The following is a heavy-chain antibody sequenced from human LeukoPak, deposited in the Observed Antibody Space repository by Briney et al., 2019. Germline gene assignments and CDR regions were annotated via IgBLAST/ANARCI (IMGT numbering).Heavy chain of an antibody. CDR1: GFTFSNYI. D-gene: IGHD3-10*01. J-gene: IGHJ4*02. CDR2: ISHDGSNK. CDR3: ARQGSGLDY. Sequence: PGGSLRLSCAASGFTFSNYIMHWVRQAPGKGLEWVAVISHDGSNKHYADSVKGRFTISRDNSKSTLYLQMNSLRAEDTAVYYCARQGSGLDYWGQGTLVTVSS. V-gene: IGHV3-30*03.